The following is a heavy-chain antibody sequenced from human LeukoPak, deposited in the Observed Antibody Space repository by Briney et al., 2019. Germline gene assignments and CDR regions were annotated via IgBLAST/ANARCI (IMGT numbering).Heavy chain of an antibody. Sequence: SVKVSCKASRGTFSSHAISWVRQAPGQGREWVGRIIPIFGIANYAQKFQGRVTITADKSTSTAYMELSSLRSEDTAVYYCARDVDTAMVKSYWYFDLWGCGTLVTVSS. V-gene: IGHV1-69*04. J-gene: IGHJ2*01. CDR2: IIPIFGIA. CDR1: RGTFSSHA. CDR3: ARDVDTAMVKSYWYFDL. D-gene: IGHD5-18*01.